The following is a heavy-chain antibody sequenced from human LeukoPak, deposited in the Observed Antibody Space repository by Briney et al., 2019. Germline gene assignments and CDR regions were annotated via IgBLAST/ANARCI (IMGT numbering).Heavy chain of an antibody. V-gene: IGHV3-23*01. CDR2: VTDSGTNT. Sequence: GGSLRLSCGASGFTFRNYAMSWVRQAPGKGLECISYVTDSGTNTDYADSVKGRFTISRDNSKNTLYLQMNSLTAEDTAVYYCAKDDIIKNWWGQGTLVTVS. CDR1: GFTFRNYA. D-gene: IGHD2/OR15-2a*01. J-gene: IGHJ4*02. CDR3: AKDDIIKNW.